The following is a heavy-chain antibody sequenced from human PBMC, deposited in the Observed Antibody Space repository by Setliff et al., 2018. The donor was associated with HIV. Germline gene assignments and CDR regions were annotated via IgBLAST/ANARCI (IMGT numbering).Heavy chain of an antibody. CDR2: IKSRIDGETT. CDR3: IWSGSSGLYYFDH. D-gene: IGHD3-22*01. V-gene: IGHV3-15*01. J-gene: IGHJ4*02. CDR1: GFTFSDAW. Sequence: GVLRLSCAGSGFTFSDAWITWVRQAPGKGLEWLGRIKSRIDGETTDYAAPVKGRFTISRDDSKNTVYLHMNSLKTEDTAVYYCIWSGSSGLYYFDHWGQGTLVTVSS.